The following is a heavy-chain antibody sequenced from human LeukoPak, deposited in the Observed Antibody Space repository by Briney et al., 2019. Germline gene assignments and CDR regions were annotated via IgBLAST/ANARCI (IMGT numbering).Heavy chain of an antibody. CDR1: EVTVNSNY. J-gene: IGHJ3*02. D-gene: IGHD1-1*01. V-gene: IGHV4-4*02. CDR2: IFHNGSS. CDR3: TGRTDGFFAVDI. Sequence: GSLRLSCAASEVTVNSNYMNWVRQSPGKGLEWVGEIFHNGSSNYNPSLKSRVTIADDESKNQFSLRLSSVTAADTAVYYCTGRTDGFFAVDIWGQGTMVTVSS.